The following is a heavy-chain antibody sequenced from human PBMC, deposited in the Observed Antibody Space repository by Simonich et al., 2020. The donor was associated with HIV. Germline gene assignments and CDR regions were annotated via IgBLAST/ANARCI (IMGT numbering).Heavy chain of an antibody. Sequence: EVQLVESGGGLVQPGRSLRLSCAASGFTFADYAMHWVRQAPGKGLEWVSGSSGNGGGRGYADSVNGRFTITRENAKNSLYLQMNSLRAEDTALYYCAKGNNWNYVDYYYGMDVWGQGTTVTVSS. CDR2: SSGNGGGR. CDR1: GFTFADYA. CDR3: AKGNNWNYVDYYYGMDV. V-gene: IGHV3-9*01. J-gene: IGHJ6*02. D-gene: IGHD1-7*01.